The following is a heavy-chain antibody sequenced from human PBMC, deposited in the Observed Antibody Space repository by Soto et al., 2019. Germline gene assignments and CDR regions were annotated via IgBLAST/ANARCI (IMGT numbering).Heavy chain of an antibody. CDR3: ARHGYSSRSTREYNWFDP. J-gene: IGHJ5*02. CDR1: GGSIGSSSYY. CDR2: IYYSGST. V-gene: IGHV4-39*01. Sequence: PSETLSLTCTVSGGSIGSSSYYWGWIRQPPGKGLEWIGSIYYSGSTYYNPSLKSRVTISVDTSKNQFSLKLSSVTAADTAVYYCARHGYSSRSTREYNWFDPWGQGTLVTVSS. D-gene: IGHD6-13*01.